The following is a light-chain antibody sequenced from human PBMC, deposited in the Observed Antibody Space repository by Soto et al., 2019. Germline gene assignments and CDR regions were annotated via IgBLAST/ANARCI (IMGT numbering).Light chain of an antibody. Sequence: DIQLTQSPSFLSASVGDRVTITCRASQGMAGYLAWYQQKPGKAPKLLIYAASTLQSGVPSRFSGSGSGTEFTLTISSLQPEDFATYHCQQLNGYPHTFGPGTKVDIK. CDR3: QQLNGYPHT. CDR1: QGMAGY. V-gene: IGKV1-9*01. J-gene: IGKJ3*01. CDR2: AAS.